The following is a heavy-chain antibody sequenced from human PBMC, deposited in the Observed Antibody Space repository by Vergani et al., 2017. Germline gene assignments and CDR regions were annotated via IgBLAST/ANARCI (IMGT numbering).Heavy chain of an antibody. CDR2: IYYSGST. Sequence: QVHLNEAGPGLVKPSQTLSLTCTVSGASITSGSFYWSWIRQPPGKGLEWIGYIYYSGSTNHNPSLKSRVTISVDTSKNQFSLNLYSVTAADTAVYYCARGALWWLRQIVSWGQGALVAVCS. J-gene: IGHJ4*02. CDR3: ARGALWWLRQIVS. V-gene: IGHV4-61*01. D-gene: IGHD2-21*01. CDR1: GASITSGSFY.